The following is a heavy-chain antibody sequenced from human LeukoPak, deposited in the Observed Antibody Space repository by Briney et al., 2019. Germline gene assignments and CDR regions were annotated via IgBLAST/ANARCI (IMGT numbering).Heavy chain of an antibody. D-gene: IGHD6-13*01. Sequence: PSETLSLTCAVSGGSIASGGFSWNWIRQPPGKGLEWTGYIYPSGGTYYNPSLKSRLTISIDKSKNQFSLRLNSVIAADTAVYYCARESSSSWSAVDYWGQGTLVTVSS. V-gene: IGHV4-30-2*01. CDR1: GGSIASGGFS. J-gene: IGHJ4*02. CDR3: ARESSSSWSAVDY. CDR2: IYPSGGT.